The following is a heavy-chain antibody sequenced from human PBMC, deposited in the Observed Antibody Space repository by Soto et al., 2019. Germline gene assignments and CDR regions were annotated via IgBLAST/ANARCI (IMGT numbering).Heavy chain of an antibody. V-gene: IGHV3-11*05. CDR1: GFTFSDYY. CDR3: ARAKKRHLPFDY. Sequence: QVQLVESGGGLVKPGGSLRLSCAASGFTFSDYYMSWIRQAPGKGLEWVSYISSSSSYTNYADSVKGRFTISRDNAKNSLYLQMNSLRAEDPAVYYCARAKKRHLPFDYWGQGTRVTVSS. CDR2: ISSSSSYT. J-gene: IGHJ4*02.